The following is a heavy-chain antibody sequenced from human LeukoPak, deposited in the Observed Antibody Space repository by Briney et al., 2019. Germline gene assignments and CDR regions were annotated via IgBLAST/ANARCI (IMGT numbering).Heavy chain of an antibody. CDR3: ARHVRYFDRLLRSSYYMDV. D-gene: IGHD3-9*01. Sequence: SETLSLTCTVSGGSISSSSYYWGWIRQPPGKGLEWIGSIYYSGSTYYNPSLKSRVTISVDTSKNQFSLKLSSVTAAGTAVYYCARHVRYFDRLLRSSYYMDVWGKGTTVTISS. V-gene: IGHV4-39*01. CDR2: IYYSGST. J-gene: IGHJ6*03. CDR1: GGSISSSSYY.